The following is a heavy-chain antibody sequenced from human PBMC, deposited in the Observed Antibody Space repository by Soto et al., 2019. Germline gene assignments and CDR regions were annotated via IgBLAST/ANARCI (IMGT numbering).Heavy chain of an antibody. J-gene: IGHJ4*02. D-gene: IGHD3-10*01. CDR3: ANYGSGSYYNY. Sequence: SDTLSLTWTVSGGSISSYYWSWIRQPPGKGLEWIGYIYYSGSTNYNPSLKSRVTISVDTSKNQFSLKLSSVTAADTAVYYCANYGSGSYYNYWGQGTLVTVSS. CDR1: GGSISSYY. V-gene: IGHV4-59*12. CDR2: IYYSGST.